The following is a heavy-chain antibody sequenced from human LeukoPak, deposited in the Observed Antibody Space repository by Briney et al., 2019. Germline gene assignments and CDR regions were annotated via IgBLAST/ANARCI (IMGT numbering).Heavy chain of an antibody. D-gene: IGHD6-13*01. J-gene: IGHJ4*02. CDR1: GFTFSSYG. Sequence: GGSLRLSCAASGFTFSSYGMHWVRQAPGRGLEWVAVISFDGNDKHYADAVKGRFTVSRDNSRNTLYLQMNSLRDEDTAVYYCARELYGKSWYENWGQGILLTVSS. CDR2: ISFDGNDK. V-gene: IGHV3-30*03. CDR3: ARELYGKSWYEN.